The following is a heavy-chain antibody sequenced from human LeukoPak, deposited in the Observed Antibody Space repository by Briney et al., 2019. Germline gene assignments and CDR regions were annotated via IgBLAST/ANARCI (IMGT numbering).Heavy chain of an antibody. CDR2: MHSTGST. J-gene: IGHJ5*02. Sequence: SETLSLTCTVSGGSISDNYWSWIRQPAGKGLEWIGRMHSTGSTMHNPSLKSRVTMSVDTSKSQFSLKLSSVTAADTAVYYCARAPDYGDSRWFDPWGQGTLVTVSS. CDR1: GGSISDNY. V-gene: IGHV4-4*07. CDR3: ARAPDYGDSRWFDP. D-gene: IGHD4-17*01.